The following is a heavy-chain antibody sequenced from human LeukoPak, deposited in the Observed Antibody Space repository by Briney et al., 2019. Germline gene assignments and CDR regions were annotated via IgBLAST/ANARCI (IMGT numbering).Heavy chain of an antibody. CDR2: INHSGST. D-gene: IGHD5-18*01. CDR1: GGSFSGYY. J-gene: IGHJ4*02. V-gene: IGHV4-34*01. CDR3: ARGGVDTAITFDY. Sequence: SETLSLTCAVYGGSFSGYYWSWIRQPPGKGLEWIGEINHSGSTNYNPSLKSRVTISVDTSKNQFSLKLSSVTAADTAVYYCARGGVDTAITFDYWGQGTLVTVSS.